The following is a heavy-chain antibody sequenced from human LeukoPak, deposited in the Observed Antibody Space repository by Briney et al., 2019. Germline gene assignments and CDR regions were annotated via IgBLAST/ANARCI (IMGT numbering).Heavy chain of an antibody. D-gene: IGHD2-2*01. Sequence: TSETLSLTCTVSGGSISYYYWSWIRQPPGKGLEWIGYIYYSGSTNYNPSLKSRVTISVDTPKNQFSLNLTSVTTADTAVYYCARVSCSSTSCPRRDALDVWGQGTMVTVSS. CDR2: IYYSGST. J-gene: IGHJ3*01. CDR1: GGSISYYY. V-gene: IGHV4-59*01. CDR3: ARVSCSSTSCPRRDALDV.